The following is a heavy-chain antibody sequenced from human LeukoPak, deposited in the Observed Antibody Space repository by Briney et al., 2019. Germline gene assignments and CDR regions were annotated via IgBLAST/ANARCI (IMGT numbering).Heavy chain of an antibody. V-gene: IGHV1-2*02. CDR3: ATARDIVTSISVGGFDY. CDR1: GYTFTGYY. D-gene: IGHD5-12*01. CDR2: INPNSGRT. J-gene: IGHJ4*02. Sequence: ASMKVSCKASGYTFTGYYMHWVRQAPGQGLEWMGWINPNSGRTNYAQNFQGRVTMTRDTSVSTAYMELSRLRSDDTAVFYCATARDIVTSISVGGFDYWGQGTLVTVSS.